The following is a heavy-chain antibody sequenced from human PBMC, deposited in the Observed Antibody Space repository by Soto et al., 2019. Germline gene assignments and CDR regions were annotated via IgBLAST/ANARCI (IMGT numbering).Heavy chain of an antibody. Sequence: PGESLKISCKGSGYSFTSYWISWVRQMPGKGLEWMGRIDPSDSYTNYSPSFQGHVTISADKSISTAYLQWSSLKASDTAMYYCARLGNQGGVDDAFESWGKGTMVTVAS. V-gene: IGHV5-10-1*01. J-gene: IGHJ3*02. D-gene: IGHD1-1*01. CDR2: IDPSDSYT. CDR3: ARLGNQGGVDDAFES. CDR1: GYSFTSYW.